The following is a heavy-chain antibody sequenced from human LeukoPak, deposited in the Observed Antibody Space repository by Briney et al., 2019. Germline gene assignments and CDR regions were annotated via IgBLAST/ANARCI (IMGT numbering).Heavy chain of an antibody. CDR3: ARGNLGSSWSAGWFDP. V-gene: IGHV3-21*01. Sequence: GGSLRLSCTASGFTFSTYTMNWVRQAPGKGLEWVSSISSGTTHIYYADSMKGRFTIFRDNAKNSLYLQMNSLRTEDTALYYCARGNLGSSWSAGWFDPWGQGTLVTVSP. J-gene: IGHJ5*02. D-gene: IGHD6-13*01. CDR2: ISSGTTHI. CDR1: GFTFSTYT.